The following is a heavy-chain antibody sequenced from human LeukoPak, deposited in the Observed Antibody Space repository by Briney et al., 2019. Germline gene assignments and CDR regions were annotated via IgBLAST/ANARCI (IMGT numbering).Heavy chain of an antibody. CDR3: AKSFRSTSLDY. D-gene: IGHD2-2*01. Sequence: GGSLRLSCAASGFTFRSYCMTWVRQAPGKGLEWVSAISGSGDSTYYADSVKGRFTISRDNSRNTLYLQVNSLRAGDTAVYYCAKSFRSTSLDYWGQGTLVTVSS. CDR2: ISGSGDST. V-gene: IGHV3-23*01. J-gene: IGHJ4*02. CDR1: GFTFRSYC.